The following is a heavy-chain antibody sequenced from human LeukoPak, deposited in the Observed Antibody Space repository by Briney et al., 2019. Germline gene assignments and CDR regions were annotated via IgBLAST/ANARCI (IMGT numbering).Heavy chain of an antibody. CDR3: TRDRYGSGSYGTDV. V-gene: IGHV4-59*01. CDR2: IYYSGST. J-gene: IGHJ6*04. CDR1: GGSISSYY. Sequence: SETLSLTCTVSGGSISSYYWSWIRQPPGKGLEWIGYIYYSGSTNYNPSLKSRVTISVDTSKNQFSLKLSSVTAADTAVYYCTRDRYGSGSYGTDVWGKGTTVTISS. D-gene: IGHD3-10*01.